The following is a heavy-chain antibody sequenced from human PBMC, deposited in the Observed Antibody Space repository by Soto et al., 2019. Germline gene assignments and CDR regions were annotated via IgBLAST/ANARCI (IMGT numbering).Heavy chain of an antibody. Sequence: QVQLVQSGAEVKKPGASVKVSCKASGYTFTSYDIKWVRQATGQGLEWMGWMNPNSGNTGYAQKFQGRVTMTRNTSISTAYMELSSLRSEDTAVYYCAAGTSSYNWFDPWGQGTLVTVSS. CDR1: GYTFTSYD. V-gene: IGHV1-8*01. J-gene: IGHJ5*02. CDR2: MNPNSGNT. D-gene: IGHD6-13*01. CDR3: AAGTSSYNWFDP.